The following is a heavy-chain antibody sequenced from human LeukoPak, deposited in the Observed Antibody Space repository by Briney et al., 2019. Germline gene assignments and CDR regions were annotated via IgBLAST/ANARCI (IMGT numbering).Heavy chain of an antibody. J-gene: IGHJ6*02. CDR1: GYTFTDYY. D-gene: IGHD6-6*01. CDR2: INPNSGGT. V-gene: IGHV1-2*02. Sequence: GASVKVSCKASGYTFTDYYMHWVRQAPGQGLEWMGWINPNSGGTNYAQQFQGRVTMTRDTSISTAYMELSNLRSDDTAVYYCAAMSGSGIAAQTYYYGMDVWGQGTTVTVSS. CDR3: AAMSGSGIAAQTYYYGMDV.